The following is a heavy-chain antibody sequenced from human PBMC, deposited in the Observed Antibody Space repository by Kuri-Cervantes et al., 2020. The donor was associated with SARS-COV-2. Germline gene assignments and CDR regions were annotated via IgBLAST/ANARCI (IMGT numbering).Heavy chain of an antibody. CDR3: ARGSERGYSYGTHFDY. CDR1: GGSISSYY. V-gene: IGHV4-4*07. Sequence: SETLSLTCTVSGGSISSYYWSWIRQPAGKGLEWIGRIYTSGSTNYNPSRKSRVTMSVDTSKNQFSLKLSSVTAADTAVYYCARGSERGYSYGTHFDYWGQGTLVTVSS. D-gene: IGHD5-18*01. CDR2: IYTSGST. J-gene: IGHJ4*02.